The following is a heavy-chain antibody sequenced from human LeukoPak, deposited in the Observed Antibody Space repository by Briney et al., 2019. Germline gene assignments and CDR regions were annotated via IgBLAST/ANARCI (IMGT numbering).Heavy chain of an antibody. J-gene: IGHJ4*02. V-gene: IGHV4-34*01. D-gene: IGHD4-17*01. Sequence: GSLRLSCAASGFTFSSYWMSWVRQAPGKGLEWIGEINHSGSTNYNSSLKSRVTISVDTSKNQFSPKLSSVTAADTAVYYCARSGSTVTTGNDYWGQGTLVTVSS. CDR2: INHSGST. CDR1: GFTFSSYW. CDR3: ARSGSTVTTGNDY.